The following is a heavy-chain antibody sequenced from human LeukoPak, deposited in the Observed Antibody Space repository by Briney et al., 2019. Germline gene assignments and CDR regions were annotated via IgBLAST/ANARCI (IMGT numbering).Heavy chain of an antibody. CDR1: GGSISSGGYS. CDR2: IYYTGST. Sequence: PSETLSLTCAISGGSISSGGYSWTWIRQPPGKGLEWIGYIYYTGSTYYNPSLKSRVTISVDTSKNQFSLKLSSVTAADTAVYYCARELHYYDSSGYYWRYAFDIWGQGTMVTVFS. CDR3: ARELHYYDSSGYYWRYAFDI. D-gene: IGHD3-22*01. V-gene: IGHV4-30-4*07. J-gene: IGHJ3*02.